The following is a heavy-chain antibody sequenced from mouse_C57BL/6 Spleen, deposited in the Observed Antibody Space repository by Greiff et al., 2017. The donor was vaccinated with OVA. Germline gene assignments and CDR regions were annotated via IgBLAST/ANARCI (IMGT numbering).Heavy chain of an antibody. CDR2: IDPSDSYT. Sequence: QVQLQQPGAELVKPGASVKLSCKASGYTFTSYWMQWVNQRPGQGLEWIGEIDPSDSYTNYNQKFKGKATLTVDTSSSTAYMQLSSLTSEDSAVYYCAREDYYWGQGTTLTVSS. V-gene: IGHV1-50*01. CDR1: GYTFTSYW. J-gene: IGHJ2*01. CDR3: AREDYY.